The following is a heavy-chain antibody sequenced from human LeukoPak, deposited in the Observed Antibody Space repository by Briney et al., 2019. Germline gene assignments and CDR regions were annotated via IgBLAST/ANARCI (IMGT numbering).Heavy chain of an antibody. V-gene: IGHV3-53*01. CDR2: IYSGGST. D-gene: IGHD6-19*01. J-gene: IGHJ4*02. CDR3: AKVGTKQWLVRVYFDY. CDR1: GFTVSSNY. Sequence: GGSLRLSCAASGFTVSSNYMSWVRQAPGKGLEWVSVIYSGGSTYYADSVKGRFTISRDNSKNTLYLQMNSLRAEDTAVYYCAKVGTKQWLVRVYFDYWGQGTLVTVSS.